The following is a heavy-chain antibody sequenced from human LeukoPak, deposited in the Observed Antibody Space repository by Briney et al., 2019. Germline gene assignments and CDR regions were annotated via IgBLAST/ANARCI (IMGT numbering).Heavy chain of an antibody. CDR1: GYTFTTYS. CDR3: ARVPGSGSYFVFDY. V-gene: IGHV1-46*01. Sequence: VASVKVSCKASGYTFTTYSISWVRQAPGQGLEWMGIINPSGGSTSYAQKFQGRVTMTRDMSTSTVYMELSSLRSEDTAVYYCARVPGSGSYFVFDYWGQGTLVTVSS. J-gene: IGHJ4*02. CDR2: INPSGGST. D-gene: IGHD3-10*01.